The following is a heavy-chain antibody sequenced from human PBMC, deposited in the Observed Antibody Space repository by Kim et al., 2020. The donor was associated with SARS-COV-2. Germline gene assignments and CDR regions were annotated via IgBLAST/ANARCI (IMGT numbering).Heavy chain of an antibody. J-gene: IGHJ5*02. CDR3: AKYDSGSQFKGWFDP. D-gene: IGHD3-10*01. V-gene: IGHV3-23*01. Sequence: ADSGKGRFTISRENSKSTLYLQMDSLTAEDTAVYYCAKYDSGSQFKGWFDPWGQGTLVTVSS.